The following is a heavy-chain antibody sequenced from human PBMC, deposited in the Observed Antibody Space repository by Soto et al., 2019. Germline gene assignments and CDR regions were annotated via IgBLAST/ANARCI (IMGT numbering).Heavy chain of an antibody. CDR2: IKEDGSSK. Sequence: VQLVESGGGLVQPGGSLRLSCVVSGFTFRNYWMGWVRQAPGKGLEWVANIKEDGSSKYYVDSVNGRCTSPRDNAENSLDPKMNSLGAEATAVYYCARHGSYVFDFWGQGTLVTVSS. J-gene: IGHJ4*02. D-gene: IGHD3-10*01. CDR1: GFTFRNYW. V-gene: IGHV3-7*01. CDR3: ARHGSYVFDF.